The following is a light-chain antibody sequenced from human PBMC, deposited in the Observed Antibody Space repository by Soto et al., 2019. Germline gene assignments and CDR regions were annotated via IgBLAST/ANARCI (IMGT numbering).Light chain of an antibody. J-gene: IGLJ1*01. CDR1: SSNIGNNY. CDR2: DNN. Sequence: QSVLTQPPSVSAAPGQKVTISCSGSSSNIGNNYVSWYQQLPGTAPKLLIYDNNKRPSRIPDRFSGSKSGTSATLGITGLQTGDEADYYCGTWDCSRCAGLFGTGTEVTVL. V-gene: IGLV1-51*01. CDR3: GTWDCSRCAGL.